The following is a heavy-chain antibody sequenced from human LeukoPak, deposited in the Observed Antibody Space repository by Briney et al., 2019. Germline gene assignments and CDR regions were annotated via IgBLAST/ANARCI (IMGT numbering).Heavy chain of an antibody. CDR3: VISSGWKGGYYFDF. D-gene: IGHD6-19*01. CDR2: ISGSSSTI. V-gene: IGHV3-48*03. CDR1: GFTFSSYE. Sequence: PGGSLRLSCAASGFTFSSYEMNWVRQAPGKGLEWVSHISGSSSTIYYADSVKGRFTISRDNAKNSLYLQMNSLRAEDTGVYYCVISSGWKGGYYFDFWGQGTLVTVSA. J-gene: IGHJ4*02.